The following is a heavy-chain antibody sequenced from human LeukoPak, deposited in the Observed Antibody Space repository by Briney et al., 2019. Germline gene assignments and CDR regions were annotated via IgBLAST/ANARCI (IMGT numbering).Heavy chain of an antibody. Sequence: SETLSLTCTVSGGSISSSYWSWIRQPPGKGLEWIGYIYYSGSTNYNPSLKSRVTISVDTSKNQFSLKVTSVTAADTAVYYCARIRYGSNIYRYYYMDVWGQGTLVTVSS. V-gene: IGHV4-59*01. CDR1: GGSISSSY. CDR3: ARIRYGSNIYRYYYMDV. J-gene: IGHJ6*03. CDR2: IYYSGST. D-gene: IGHD3-10*01.